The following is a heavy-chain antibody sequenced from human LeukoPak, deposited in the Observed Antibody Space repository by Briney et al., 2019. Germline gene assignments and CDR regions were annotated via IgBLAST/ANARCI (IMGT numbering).Heavy chain of an antibody. D-gene: IGHD1-1*01. V-gene: IGHV3-11*01. CDR1: GFTFSDYY. CDR3: ARDGKGLTNYFDY. Sequence: PGGSLRLSCAASGFTFSDYYMSWIRQAPGKGLEWVSYISSSGSTIHYADSVKGRFTISRDNAKNSLHLQMNSLRAEDTAVYYCARDGKGLTNYFDYWGQGTLVTVSS. CDR2: ISSSGSTI. J-gene: IGHJ4*02.